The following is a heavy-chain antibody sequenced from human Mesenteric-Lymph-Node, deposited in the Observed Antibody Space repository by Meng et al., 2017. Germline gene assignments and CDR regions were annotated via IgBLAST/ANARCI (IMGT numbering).Heavy chain of an antibody. CDR1: GYTFTSYG. CDR3: ARDRYSYGGD. CDR2: ISAYNGNT. Sequence: ASVKVSCKASGYTFTSYGISWVRQAPGQGLEWMGWISAYNGNTNYAQKFQGRVTMTRDTSISTAYMELSRLRSDDTAVYYCARDRYSYGGDWGQGTLVTVSS. V-gene: IGHV1-18*01. J-gene: IGHJ4*02. D-gene: IGHD5-18*01.